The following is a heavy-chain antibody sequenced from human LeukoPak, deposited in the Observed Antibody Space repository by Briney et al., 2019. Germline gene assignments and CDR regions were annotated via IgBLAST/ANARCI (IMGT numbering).Heavy chain of an antibody. D-gene: IGHD2-15*01. J-gene: IGHJ6*02. CDR3: ARDTKGYCSGGSCYYGMDV. CDR2: ISSSSSYI. Sequence: GGSLRLSCAASGFTFSSYSMNWVRQAPGKGLEWVSSISSSSSYIYYADSVKGRFTISRDNAKNSLYLQMNSLRAEDTAVYYCARDTKGYCSGGSCYYGMDVWGQGTTVTVSS. CDR1: GFTFSSYS. V-gene: IGHV3-21*01.